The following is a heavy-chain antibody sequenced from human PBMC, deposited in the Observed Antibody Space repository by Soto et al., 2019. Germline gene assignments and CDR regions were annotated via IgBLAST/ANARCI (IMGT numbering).Heavy chain of an antibody. V-gene: IGHV1-18*01. CDR3: ARDSADFWSGYPHYRMDV. Sequence: ASVKVSCKASGYTFTSYVIRWVRQAPGQGLEWMGWISAYNGNTNYAQKLQGRVTITTDTSTSTAYMELRSLRSDDTAVYYCARDSADFWSGYPHYRMDVWGQRTTVTVSS. CDR2: ISAYNGNT. J-gene: IGHJ6*02. D-gene: IGHD3-3*01. CDR1: GYTFTSYV.